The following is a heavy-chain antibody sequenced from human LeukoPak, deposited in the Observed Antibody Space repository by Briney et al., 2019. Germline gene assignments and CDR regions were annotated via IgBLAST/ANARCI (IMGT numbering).Heavy chain of an antibody. CDR2: ITGSGDST. J-gene: IGHJ5*02. Sequence: GGSLRLSCAASGFTFSSYGLSWVRQAPGKGLERVSGITGSGDSTFYADSVKGRFTISRDNSKNTLYLQMNSLRADDTAVYYCGRDGRLIQLWFDPWGQGTLVTVSS. CDR3: GRDGRLIQLWFDP. CDR1: GFTFSSYG. D-gene: IGHD5-18*01. V-gene: IGHV3-23*01.